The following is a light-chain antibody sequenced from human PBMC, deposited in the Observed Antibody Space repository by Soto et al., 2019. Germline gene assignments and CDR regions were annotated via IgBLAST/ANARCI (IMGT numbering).Light chain of an antibody. Sequence: QTVLTQPRSMSGRPGQSVTISCTKTSSDDGGYNYVSWYQQHPGKAPTLMIYDVSKRLSGVPDRFSGSKSGNTASLTISGLQAEDEADYYCCSYAGSYTYFFGTGTKVSVL. J-gene: IGLJ1*01. CDR2: DVS. CDR3: CSYAGSYTYF. V-gene: IGLV2-11*01. CDR1: SSDDGGYNY.